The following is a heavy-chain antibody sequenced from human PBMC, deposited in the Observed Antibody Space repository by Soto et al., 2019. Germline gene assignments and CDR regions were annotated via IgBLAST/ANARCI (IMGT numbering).Heavy chain of an antibody. CDR3: ARVSSGWWFDP. D-gene: IGHD6-19*01. CDR2: ISAYNGNT. CDR1: GYTYTSCG. Sequence: ASVEVCCKASGYTYTSCGRRWVRQAPGQGLEWMGWISAYNGNTNYAQKLQGRVTMTTDTSTSTAYMELRSLRSDDTAVYYRARVSSGWWFDPWGQGTLVTVSS. V-gene: IGHV1-18*01. J-gene: IGHJ5*02.